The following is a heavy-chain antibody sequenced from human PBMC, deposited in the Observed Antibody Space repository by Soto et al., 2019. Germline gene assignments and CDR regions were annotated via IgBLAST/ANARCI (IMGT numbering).Heavy chain of an antibody. J-gene: IGHJ4*02. V-gene: IGHV4-34*01. CDR1: GGSFIDYS. D-gene: IGHD5-12*01. CDR2: IDHSGGA. CDR3: ARAGYSGYYSDS. Sequence: PSETLSLTCAVYGGSFIDYSWGWIRQSPGTGLEWIGEIDHSGGANYNPSLKSRLTISVDTSKNQFSLKLCSVTAADTAVYYCARAGYSGYYSDSWGQGTLVTVSS.